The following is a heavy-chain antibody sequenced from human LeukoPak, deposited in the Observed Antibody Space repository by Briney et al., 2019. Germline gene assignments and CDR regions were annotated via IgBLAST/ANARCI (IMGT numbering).Heavy chain of an antibody. CDR1: GFTFDDYA. V-gene: IGHV3-9*01. J-gene: IGHJ6*02. CDR2: ISWNSGSI. D-gene: IGHD3-10*01. CDR3: AKDNGYYGSGSYTYGMDV. Sequence: PGGSLRLSCAASGFTFDDYAMHWIRQAPGKGLEWVSGISWNSGSIGYADFVKGRFTISRDNAKNSMYLQMNSLRAEDTALYYCAKDNGYYGSGSYTYGMDVWGQGTTVTVSS.